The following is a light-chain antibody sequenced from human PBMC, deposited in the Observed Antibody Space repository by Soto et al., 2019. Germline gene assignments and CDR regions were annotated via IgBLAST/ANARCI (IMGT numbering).Light chain of an antibody. V-gene: IGKV3-11*01. Sequence: IELTQCPATLSLSPGERATLACRASQGFXSYFDWYQRKPGQAPRFLIXAPSNRATGIPARFSGSGSGTDFTLTISSLEPEDFAVYYCQQRSKWPTWTFGQGTKVDIK. CDR1: QGFXSY. CDR2: APS. J-gene: IGKJ1*01. CDR3: QQRSKWPTWT.